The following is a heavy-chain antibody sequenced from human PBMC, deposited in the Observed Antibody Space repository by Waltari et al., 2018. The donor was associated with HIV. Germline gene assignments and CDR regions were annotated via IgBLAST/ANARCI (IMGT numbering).Heavy chain of an antibody. CDR3: ATGQAVVVPAANYYYGMDV. J-gene: IGHJ6*02. D-gene: IGHD2-2*01. CDR1: GYTLTELS. Sequence: QVQLVQSGAEVKKPGASVKVSCKVSGYTLTELSMHWVRQAPGQGLEWMGGFDPEDGETIYAQKFQGRVTMNEDTSTDTAYMELSSLRSEDTAVYYCATGQAVVVPAANYYYGMDVWGQGTTVTVSS. CDR2: FDPEDGET. V-gene: IGHV1-24*01.